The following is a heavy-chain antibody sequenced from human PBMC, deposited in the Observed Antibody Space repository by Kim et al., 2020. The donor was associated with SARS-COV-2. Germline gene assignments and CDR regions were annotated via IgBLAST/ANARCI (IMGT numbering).Heavy chain of an antibody. CDR1: GFTFSSYG. J-gene: IGHJ6*02. CDR2: IWYDGSNK. Sequence: GGSLRLSCAASGFTFSSYGMHWVRQAPGKGLEWVAVIWYDGSNKYYADSVKGRFTISRDNSKNTLYLQMNSLRAEDTAVYYCARDGQVGFGEFALYYYGMDVWGQGTTVTVSS. D-gene: IGHD3-10*01. V-gene: IGHV3-33*01. CDR3: ARDGQVGFGEFALYYYGMDV.